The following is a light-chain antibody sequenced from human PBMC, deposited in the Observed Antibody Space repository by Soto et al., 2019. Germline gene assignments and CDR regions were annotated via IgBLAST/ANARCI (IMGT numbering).Light chain of an antibody. V-gene: IGLV6-57*01. CDR2: EDN. CDR1: SGSIGSSY. Sequence: NFMLTQPHSVSESPGKTVTISCTRSSGSIGSSYVQWYQQRPGSSPTTVIFEDNQRPTGVPVRFSGCIDSSSNSASLVISGLRTEDEADYYCQSYDTSNPLVFGGGTKVTVL. J-gene: IGLJ3*02. CDR3: QSYDTSNPLV.